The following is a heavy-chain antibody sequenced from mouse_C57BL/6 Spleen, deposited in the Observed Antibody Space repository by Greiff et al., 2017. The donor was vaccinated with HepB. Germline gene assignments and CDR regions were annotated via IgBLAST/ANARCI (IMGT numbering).Heavy chain of an antibody. D-gene: IGHD1-1*01. CDR2: ISYDGSN. CDR1: GYSITSGYY. J-gene: IGHJ2*01. CDR3: ARAPFITTVVADYFDY. Sequence: EVQLQESGPGLVKPSQSLSLTCSVTGYSITSGYYWNWIRQFPGNKLEWMGYISYDGSNNYNPSLKNRISITRDTSKNQFFLKLNSVTTEDTATYYCARAPFITTVVADYFDYWGQGTTLTVSS. V-gene: IGHV3-6*01.